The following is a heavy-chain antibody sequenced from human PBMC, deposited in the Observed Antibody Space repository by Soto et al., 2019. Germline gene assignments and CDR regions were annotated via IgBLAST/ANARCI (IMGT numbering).Heavy chain of an antibody. D-gene: IGHD5-18*01. CDR2: IYYSGST. V-gene: IGHV4-61*01. CDR1: GGSVIGGSYY. J-gene: IGHJ5*02. Sequence: SETLSLTCTVSGGSVIGGSYYWSWIRQPPGKGLEWIGYIYYSGSTNYNPSLKSRVTISVDTSKNQFSLKLRSATAADTAVYYCAKDSGYNYGYFRWFDPWGQGTLVTVSS. CDR3: AKDSGYNYGYFRWFDP.